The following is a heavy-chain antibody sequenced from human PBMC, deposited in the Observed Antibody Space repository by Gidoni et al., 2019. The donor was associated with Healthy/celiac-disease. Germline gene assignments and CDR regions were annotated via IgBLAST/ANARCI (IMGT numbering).Heavy chain of an antibody. CDR1: GFTFSSYA. CDR3: AKDTLWFGELLGDY. Sequence: EVQLLESGGVLVQPGGSLRLSFAASGFTFSSYAMSWVRQAPGKGREWVSAISGSGGSTYYADSVKGRFTISRDNSKNTLYLQMNSLRAEDTAVYYCAKDTLWFGELLGDYWGQGTLVTVSS. D-gene: IGHD3-10*01. CDR2: ISGSGGST. V-gene: IGHV3-23*01. J-gene: IGHJ4*02.